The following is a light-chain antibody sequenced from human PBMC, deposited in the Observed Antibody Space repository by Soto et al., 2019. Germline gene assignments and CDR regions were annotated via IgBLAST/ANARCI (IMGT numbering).Light chain of an antibody. CDR2: DAS. CDR1: QSVGTS. J-gene: IGKJ1*01. V-gene: IGKV3-11*01. CDR3: QQNSNWPPWT. Sequence: EIVLTQSPATLSLSPGERATFSCKASQSVGTSLAWFQQKPGQAPRLLIYDASVRATGITARLSGSGSGTDLTLTISRVQTEDIAMYYCQQNSNWPPWTFGRGTRVEI.